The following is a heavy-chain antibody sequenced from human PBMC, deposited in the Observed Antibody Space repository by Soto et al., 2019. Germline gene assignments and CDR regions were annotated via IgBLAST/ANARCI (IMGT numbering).Heavy chain of an antibody. J-gene: IGHJ3*02. Sequence: GGSLRLSCAASGFTFSSYAMHWVRQAPGKGLEWVAVISYDGSNKYYADSVKGRFTISRDNSKKTLYLQMNSLRAEDTAVYYCARGHTMIVVVITSNAFDIWGQGTMVTVSS. CDR2: ISYDGSNK. D-gene: IGHD3-22*01. CDR1: GFTFSSYA. V-gene: IGHV3-30-3*01. CDR3: ARGHTMIVVVITSNAFDI.